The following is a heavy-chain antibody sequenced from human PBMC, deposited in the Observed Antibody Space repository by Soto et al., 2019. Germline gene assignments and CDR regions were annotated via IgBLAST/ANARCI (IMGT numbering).Heavy chain of an antibody. D-gene: IGHD6-19*01. CDR3: ARLHRAVAGTTTDYYYYGMDV. V-gene: IGHV4-39*01. J-gene: IGHJ6*02. CDR2: IYYSGST. CDR1: GGSISSSSYC. Sequence: PSETLSLTCTVSGGSISSSSYCWGWIRQPPGKGLEWIGSIYYSGSTYYNPSLKSRVTISVDTSKNQFSLKLSSVTAADTAVYYCARLHRAVAGTTTDYYYYGMDVWGQGTTVTVSS.